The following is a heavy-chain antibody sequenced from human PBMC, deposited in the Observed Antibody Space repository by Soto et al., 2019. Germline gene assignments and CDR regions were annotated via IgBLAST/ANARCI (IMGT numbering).Heavy chain of an antibody. CDR2: IYYSGST. CDR1: GGSISSYY. J-gene: IGHJ6*03. D-gene: IGHD6-19*01. CDR3: ARAAVYYYYYMDV. Sequence: SETLSLTCTVSGGSISSYYWSWIRQPPGKGLEWIGYIYYSGSTNYNPSLKSRVTISVDTSKNQFSLKLSSVTAADTAVYYCARAAVYYYYYMDVWGKGTTVTVSS. V-gene: IGHV4-59*01.